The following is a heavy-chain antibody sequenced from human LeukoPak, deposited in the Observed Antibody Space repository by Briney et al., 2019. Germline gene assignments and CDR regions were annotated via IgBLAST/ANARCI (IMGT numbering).Heavy chain of an antibody. D-gene: IGHD1-20*01. J-gene: IGHJ4*02. CDR3: ARRRYNWNAIDY. CDR2: ISYDGSNK. Sequence: GGSLRLSCAASGFTFSTYVIHWVRQAPGKGLEWVAVISYDGSNKYYADSVKGRFTISRDNSRNTLYLQMNSLRAEDTALYYCARRRYNWNAIDYWGQGTLVTVSS. V-gene: IGHV3-30-3*01. CDR1: GFTFSTYV.